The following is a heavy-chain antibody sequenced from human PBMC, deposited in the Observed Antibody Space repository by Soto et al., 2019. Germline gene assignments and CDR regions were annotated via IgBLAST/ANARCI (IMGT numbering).Heavy chain of an antibody. D-gene: IGHD3-10*01. Sequence: EVQLLESGGGLVQPGGSLRLSCVASGFTYSSSAMTWVRQAPGKGLEWVSGISASGGSTYYAESVKGRFTISRDNSKNTLYLQMNSLRADDTAIYYCAKSWCSSAGWGQGTLVTVSS. CDR3: AKSWCSSAG. J-gene: IGHJ4*02. CDR1: GFTYSSSA. V-gene: IGHV3-23*01. CDR2: ISASGGST.